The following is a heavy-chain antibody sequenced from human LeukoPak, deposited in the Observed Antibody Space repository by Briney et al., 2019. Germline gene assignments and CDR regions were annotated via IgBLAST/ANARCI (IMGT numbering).Heavy chain of an antibody. V-gene: IGHV4-38-2*02. J-gene: IGHJ5*02. Sequence: PSETLSLTCTVSGYSISSGYYWGWIGQPTGKGLEWIGSIYHSGSTYYNPSLKSRVTISVDTSKNQFSLKLSSVTAADTAVYYCARVNPSGYAWGLDWFDPWGQGTLVTVSS. D-gene: IGHD3-9*01. CDR2: IYHSGST. CDR3: ARVNPSGYAWGLDWFDP. CDR1: GYSISSGYY.